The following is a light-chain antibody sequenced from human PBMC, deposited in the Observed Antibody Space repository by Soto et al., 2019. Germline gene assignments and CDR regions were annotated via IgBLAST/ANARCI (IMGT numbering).Light chain of an antibody. CDR2: EVN. Sequence: QSALTQPASVSGSPGQSITISCTATSTDLGAYNYVSWYQQHPGKAPKLMFYEVNKRPSGVSNRFSASKSGNTASLTVSGLQTEDEADYYCSAYAGSNNFVFGSGTKVTVL. CDR3: SAYAGSNNFV. CDR1: STDLGAYNY. V-gene: IGLV2-8*01. J-gene: IGLJ1*01.